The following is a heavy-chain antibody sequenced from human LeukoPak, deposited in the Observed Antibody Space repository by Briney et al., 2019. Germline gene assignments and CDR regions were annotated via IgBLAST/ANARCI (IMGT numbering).Heavy chain of an antibody. CDR2: IIPIFGTA. CDR3: AKADTMVRGVNQPYYDGLDF. J-gene: IGHJ6*02. V-gene: IGHV1-69*06. D-gene: IGHD3-10*01. Sequence: GSSVKVSCKASGGTFSSYAISWVRQAPGQGLEWMGGIIPIFGTANYAQKFQGRVTITADKSTSTAYMELSSLRSEDTAVYYCAKADTMVRGVNQPYYDGLDFLGFGTTVTVSS. CDR1: GGTFSSYA.